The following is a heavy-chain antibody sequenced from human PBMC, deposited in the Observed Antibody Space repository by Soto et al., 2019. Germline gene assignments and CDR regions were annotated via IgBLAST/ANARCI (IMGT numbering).Heavy chain of an antibody. CDR1: GISYSNNW. J-gene: IGHJ6*02. Sequence: GGSLRLSCAVSGISYSNNWMSWIRQAPGKGLEWVANIKQDGSERYYVDSVKGRFTISRDNGKNSLYLQMNSLRAEDTAVYYCWGSGSSHFAMDVWGQGPTVTVSS. D-gene: IGHD3-10*01. V-gene: IGHV3-7*03. CDR2: IKQDGSER. CDR3: WGSGSSHFAMDV.